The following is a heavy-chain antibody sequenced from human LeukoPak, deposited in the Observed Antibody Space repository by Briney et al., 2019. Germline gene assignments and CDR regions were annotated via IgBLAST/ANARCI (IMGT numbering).Heavy chain of an antibody. CDR1: GGSFSGYY. CDR3: ARGRSGWYKYFPYNWFDP. CDR2: INHSGST. V-gene: IGHV4-34*01. Sequence: SETLSLTCAVYGGSFSGYYWSWIRQPPGKGLEWIGEINHSGSTNYNPSLKSRVTISVDTSKSQFSPKLSSVTAADTAVYYCARGRSGWYKYFPYNWFDPWGQGTLVTVSS. J-gene: IGHJ5*02. D-gene: IGHD6-19*01.